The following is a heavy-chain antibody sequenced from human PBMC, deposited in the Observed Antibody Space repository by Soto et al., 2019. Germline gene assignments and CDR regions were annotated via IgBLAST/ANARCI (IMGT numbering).Heavy chain of an antibody. CDR3: VKGGWLDE. J-gene: IGHJ4*02. V-gene: IGHV3-23*01. D-gene: IGHD5-12*01. CDR2: ISGRDQST. Sequence: EVQLLESGGGLVQPGGSLRLSCAASGFPFSTYDMSWVRQAPGKGLEWVSVISGRDQSTYYADSLNGRFTISRDNSKSTLYLQMDSLSVEDTAVYHCVKGGWLDEWGQGTLVTVSS. CDR1: GFPFSTYD.